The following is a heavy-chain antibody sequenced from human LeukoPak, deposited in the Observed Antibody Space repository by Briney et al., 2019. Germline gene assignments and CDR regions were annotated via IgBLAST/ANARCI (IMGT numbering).Heavy chain of an antibody. D-gene: IGHD3-16*01. CDR1: GFTLSTYW. CDR2: INPDGSGK. V-gene: IGHV3-7*01. CDR3: ASWGAGGNS. J-gene: IGHJ4*02. Sequence: GGSLRLSCEASGFTLSTYWMNWVCQVPGKGLDWVDNINPDGSGKRYVDSVKGRFTIARDNADNSLSLQMNSLRAEDTAVYYCASWGAGGNSWGQGTLVTVSS.